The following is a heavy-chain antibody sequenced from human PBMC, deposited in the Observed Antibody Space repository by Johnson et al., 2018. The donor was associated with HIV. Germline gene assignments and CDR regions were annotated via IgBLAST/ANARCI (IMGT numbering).Heavy chain of an antibody. V-gene: IGHV3-30-3*01. CDR1: GITFSDYA. J-gene: IGHJ3*02. CDR2: ISYDGSNK. Sequence: VQLVESGGGLVKPGGSLRLSCAASGITFSDYAMHWVRQAPGKGLEWVAVISYDGSNKYYADSVKGRFTISRDNSKNTLYLQMNSLRAEDTAVYYCARAGAVGFDAFDIWGQGTMVTVSS. D-gene: IGHD6-19*01. CDR3: ARAGAVGFDAFDI.